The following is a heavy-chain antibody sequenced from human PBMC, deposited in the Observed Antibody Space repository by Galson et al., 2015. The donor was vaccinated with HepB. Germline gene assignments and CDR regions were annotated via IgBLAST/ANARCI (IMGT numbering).Heavy chain of an antibody. J-gene: IGHJ4*02. D-gene: IGHD1-20*01. CDR2: ISYDGSNK. V-gene: IGHV3-30*04. CDR3: ARALLTGTTERFVY. Sequence: SLRLSCAASGFTFSSYAMYWVRQAPGKGLEWVAVISYDGSNKYYADSVKGRFTISRDNSKNTLYLQMNSLRAEDTAVYYCARALLTGTTERFVYWGQGTLVTVSS. CDR1: GFTFSSYA.